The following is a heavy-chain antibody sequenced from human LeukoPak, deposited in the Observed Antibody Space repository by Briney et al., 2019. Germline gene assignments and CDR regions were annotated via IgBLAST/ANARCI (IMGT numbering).Heavy chain of an antibody. V-gene: IGHV4-59*12. CDR2: IYYSGST. CDR1: GGSISSYY. J-gene: IGHJ4*02. D-gene: IGHD4-17*01. CDR3: ARDDGYYGDSPDFDY. Sequence: PSETLSLTCTVSGGSISSYYWSWIRQPPGKGLEWIGYIYYSGSTNYNPSLKSRVTISVDTSRNQFSLKLSSVTAADTAVYYCARDDGYYGDSPDFDYWGQGTLVTVSS.